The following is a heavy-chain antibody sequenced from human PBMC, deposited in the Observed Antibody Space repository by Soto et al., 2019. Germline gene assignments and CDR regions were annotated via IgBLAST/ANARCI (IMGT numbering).Heavy chain of an antibody. CDR1: GGTISSYD. J-gene: IGHJ4*02. CDR2: IIPIFDTA. D-gene: IGHD6-13*01. CDR3: ARDIRGAIAAAGTFDY. V-gene: IGHV1-69*06. Sequence: ASVKVSCKASGGTISSYDISWVRQASGHGLEWMGGIIPIFDTANYAQKFQGRVTITANKSTSTAYMELSSLRSEYTAVSYCARDIRGAIAAAGTFDYWGQGTLVTVSS.